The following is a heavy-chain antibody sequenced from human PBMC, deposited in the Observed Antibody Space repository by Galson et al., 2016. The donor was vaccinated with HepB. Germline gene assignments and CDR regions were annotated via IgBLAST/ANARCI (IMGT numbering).Heavy chain of an antibody. Sequence: SLRLSCAASGFTFSSYDMHWVRQATGKGLEWVSAIGTAGDTYYPGSVKGRFTISRENAKNSLYLQMNPLRAEDTAVDYCARGGLGYCSGGSCSLGDYGMDVWGQGTTVTVSS. J-gene: IGHJ6*02. CDR3: ARGGLGYCSGGSCSLGDYGMDV. CDR1: GFTFSSYD. CDR2: IGTAGDT. D-gene: IGHD2-15*01. V-gene: IGHV3-13*01.